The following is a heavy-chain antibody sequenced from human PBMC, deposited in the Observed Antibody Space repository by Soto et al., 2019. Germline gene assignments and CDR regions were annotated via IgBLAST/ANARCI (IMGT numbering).Heavy chain of an antibody. CDR3: ACSVGVVTYYYGMDV. CDR1: GYTFTSYG. J-gene: IGHJ6*02. Sequence: QVQLVQSGAEVKKPGASVKVSCKASGYTFTSYGISWVRQAPGQGLEWMGWISAYNGNTNYAQKLQGRVTMTTDTSTSTDYMSLRSLGSDDTAVYYCACSVGVVTYYYGMDVWGQGTTVTVSS. V-gene: IGHV1-18*01. CDR2: ISAYNGNT. D-gene: IGHD3-10*02.